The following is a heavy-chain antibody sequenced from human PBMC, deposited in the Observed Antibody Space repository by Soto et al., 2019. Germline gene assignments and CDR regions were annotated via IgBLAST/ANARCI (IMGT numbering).Heavy chain of an antibody. CDR1: GFTFSDYY. J-gene: IGHJ4*01. CDR3: ARAPTSYTYNSGYWGPDF. Sequence: GGSLRLSCVVSGFTFSDYYMSWIRQAPGKGLEWVSYISVSATTIYYADSVKGRFTMSRDNAKNSLYLQINSLGAEDTAVYYCARAPTSYTYNSGYWGPDFWGQGTLVTVSS. V-gene: IGHV3-11*01. D-gene: IGHD3-22*01. CDR2: ISVSATTI.